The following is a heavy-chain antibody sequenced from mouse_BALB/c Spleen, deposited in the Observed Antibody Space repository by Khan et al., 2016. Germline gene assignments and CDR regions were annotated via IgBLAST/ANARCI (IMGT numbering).Heavy chain of an antibody. Sequence: QVQLQQSGAELMKPGASVKISCKATGYTFSSYWIEWVKQRPGHGLEWIGEILPGSGSTNYNEKFRGKATFSADTSSNTAYMQLSSLPTEDSAVHYCARTGRRGYFDYGGQGTTLTVSS. CDR3: ARTGRRGYFDY. V-gene: IGHV1-9*01. CDR1: GYTFSSYW. J-gene: IGHJ2*01. D-gene: IGHD3-1*01. CDR2: ILPGSGST.